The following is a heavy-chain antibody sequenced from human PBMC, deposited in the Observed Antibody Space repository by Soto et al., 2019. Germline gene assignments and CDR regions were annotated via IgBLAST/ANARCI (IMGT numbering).Heavy chain of an antibody. CDR1: GGSISSYY. CDR3: ARGGLYDSSGYHKNNWFDP. Sequence: PSETLSLTCTVSGGSISSYYWSWIRQPPGKGLEWIGYIYYSGSTNYNPSLKSRVTISVDTSKNQSSLKLSSVTAAGTAVYYCARGGLYDSSGYHKNNWFDPWGQGTLVTVSS. V-gene: IGHV4-59*01. CDR2: IYYSGST. D-gene: IGHD3-22*01. J-gene: IGHJ5*02.